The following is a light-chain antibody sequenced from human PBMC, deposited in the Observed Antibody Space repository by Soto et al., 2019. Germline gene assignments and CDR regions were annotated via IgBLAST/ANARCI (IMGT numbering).Light chain of an antibody. J-gene: IGKJ1*01. Sequence: EIVLTQSPGTLSLSPGERATLSCRASQSVSSSYLAWYQQKPGQAPRLLIYGASSRATGIPDRISGSGSGTDFTIPISRLEPEDFAVYYCHHFGSIPETVGQATNVE. CDR1: QSVSSSY. V-gene: IGKV3-20*01. CDR2: GAS. CDR3: HHFGSIPET.